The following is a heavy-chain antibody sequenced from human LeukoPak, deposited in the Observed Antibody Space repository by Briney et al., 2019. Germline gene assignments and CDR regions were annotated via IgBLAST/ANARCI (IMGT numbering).Heavy chain of an antibody. Sequence: GGSLRLSCAASGFTFNAFGMNWVRRAPGKGLEWVSYIGTTSGAIYYADSVKGRFTISRDSAKNSLYLQMNSLRAEDTAVYYCARFRTWGDKAFDYWGQGTLVTVSS. CDR3: ARFRTWGDKAFDY. D-gene: IGHD2-21*02. J-gene: IGHJ4*02. CDR1: GFTFNAFG. CDR2: IGTTSGAI. V-gene: IGHV3-48*01.